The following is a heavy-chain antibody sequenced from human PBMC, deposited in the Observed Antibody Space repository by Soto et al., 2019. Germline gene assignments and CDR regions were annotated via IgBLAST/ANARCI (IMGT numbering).Heavy chain of an antibody. CDR1: GGSISSGGYY. D-gene: IGHD2-8*02. Sequence: SETLSLTCTVSGGSISSGGYYWSWIRQHPGTGLEWIGYISYSGSTYYNPSLKSRVTISVDTSKNQFSLKLTSVTAADTAVYYCARDKITGLFDYWGQGTLVTVSS. CDR3: ARDKITGLFDY. V-gene: IGHV4-31*03. J-gene: IGHJ4*02. CDR2: ISYSGST.